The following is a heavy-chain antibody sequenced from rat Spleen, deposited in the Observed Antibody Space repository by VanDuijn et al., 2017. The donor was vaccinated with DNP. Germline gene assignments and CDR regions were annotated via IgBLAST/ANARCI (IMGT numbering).Heavy chain of an antibody. Sequence: EVQLVESGGGLVQPGRSLKLSCAASGFTFSNYGMAWVRQAPKKGLEWVATISYDGSTTNYRDSVKGRITVSRDNAKSTLYLQMDSLRSEDTATYYCARPDYWGQGVMVTVSS. CDR3: ARPDY. CDR1: GFTFSNYG. J-gene: IGHJ2*01. CDR2: ISYDGSTT. V-gene: IGHV5-29*01.